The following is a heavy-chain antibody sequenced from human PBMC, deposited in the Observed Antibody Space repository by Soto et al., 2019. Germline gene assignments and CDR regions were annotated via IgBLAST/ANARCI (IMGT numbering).Heavy chain of an antibody. CDR2: ISAYNGNT. J-gene: IGHJ4*02. Sequence: ASVKVSCKASGYTFTSYGISWVRQAPGQGLEWMGWISAYNGNTNYAQKLQGRVTMTTDTSTSTTYMELRSLRSDDTAVYYCARDRSHYGDFDYWGQGTLVTVSS. CDR3: ARDRSHYGDFDY. D-gene: IGHD4-17*01. V-gene: IGHV1-18*01. CDR1: GYTFTSYG.